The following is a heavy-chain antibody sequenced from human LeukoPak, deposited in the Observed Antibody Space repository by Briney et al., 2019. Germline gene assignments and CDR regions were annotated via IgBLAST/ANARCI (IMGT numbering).Heavy chain of an antibody. CDR2: ISGGSDST. CDR1: GFTFRDFY. Sequence: GGSLRLSCTASGFTFRDFYMAWIRQAPGKGLEWVSYISGGSDSTSYADSVKGRFTISRDNAQNSVYLQINTLRDDDTAVYYCARFGTAGQGDCWGQGTLVTVSS. CDR3: ARFGTAGQGDC. V-gene: IGHV3-11*06. D-gene: IGHD3/OR15-3a*01. J-gene: IGHJ4*02.